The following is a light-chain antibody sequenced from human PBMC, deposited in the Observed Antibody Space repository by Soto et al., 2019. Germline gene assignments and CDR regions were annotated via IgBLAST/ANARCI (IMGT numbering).Light chain of an antibody. CDR1: STDVGSANR. CDR2: AVS. CDR3: SSYTPSTTYV. V-gene: IGLV2-18*02. J-gene: IGLJ1*01. Sequence: QSVLTQPPSVSGSPGQSVTISCTGTSTDVGSANRVSWYQQPPGTAPRLIVYAVSNRPSGVPDRFSGSKSGNTASLTISGLQAEDEADYYCSSYTPSTTYVFGTGTKFTVL.